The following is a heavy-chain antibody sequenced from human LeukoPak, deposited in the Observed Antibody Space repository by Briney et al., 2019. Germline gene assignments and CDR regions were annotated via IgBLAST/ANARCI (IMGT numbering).Heavy chain of an antibody. CDR3: AGYCSSTSCPDDY. Sequence: SETLSLTCTVSGGSISSYYWSWIRQPLGKGLEWIGYIYYSGSTNYNPSLKSRVTISVDTSKNQFSLKLSSVTAADTAVYYCAGYCSSTSCPDDYWGQGTLVTVSS. D-gene: IGHD2-2*01. J-gene: IGHJ4*02. V-gene: IGHV4-59*01. CDR2: IYYSGST. CDR1: GGSISSYY.